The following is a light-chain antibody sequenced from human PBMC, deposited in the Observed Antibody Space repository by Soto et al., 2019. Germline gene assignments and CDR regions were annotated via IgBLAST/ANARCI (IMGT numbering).Light chain of an antibody. CDR1: QSVSRRF. Sequence: EIVLTQSPGTLSLSPWERATLSCRASQSVSRRFLAWYQQKPGQAPRFLIYGASSRATGIPDRFSGSGSGTDFTLTISRLEPEDFAVYYCQQFSSYPLTFGGGTKVDIK. CDR3: QQFSSYPLT. CDR2: GAS. J-gene: IGKJ4*01. V-gene: IGKV3-20*01.